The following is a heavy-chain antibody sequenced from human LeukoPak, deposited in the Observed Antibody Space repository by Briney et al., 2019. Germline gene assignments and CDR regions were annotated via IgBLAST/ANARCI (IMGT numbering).Heavy chain of an antibody. CDR1: GGSFSSYY. D-gene: IGHD1-7*01. CDR2: INHSGST. J-gene: IGHJ4*02. V-gene: IGHV4-34*01. CDR3: ARGTYNWNYSFEY. Sequence: SETQSLTCAVYGGSFSSYYWSWIRQPPGKGLEWLGEINHSGSTNYNPSLKSRDSISVDTSKSQFSLNLSTVTAADTAVYFSARGTYNWNYSFEYWGQGTLVTVSS.